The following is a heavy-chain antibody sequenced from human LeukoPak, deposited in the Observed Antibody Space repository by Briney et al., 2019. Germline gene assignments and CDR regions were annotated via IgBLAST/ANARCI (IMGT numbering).Heavy chain of an antibody. D-gene: IGHD3-22*01. J-gene: IGHJ6*03. CDR3: ARTSSGYALYYYYYMDV. CDR1: SGTITNYY. V-gene: IGHV4-59*01. CDR2: VHDSGSM. Sequence: SETLSLTCTVSSGTITNYYWSWIRQPPGKGLEWIGYVHDSGSMKYNPSLKSRVTISVDTSKNQFSLKLSSVTAADTAVYYCARTSSGYALYYYYYMDVWGKGTTVTISS.